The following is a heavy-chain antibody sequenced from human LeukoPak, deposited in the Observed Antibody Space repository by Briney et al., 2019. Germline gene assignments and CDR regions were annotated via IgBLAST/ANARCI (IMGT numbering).Heavy chain of an antibody. CDR2: ISSNGGST. D-gene: IGHD3-3*01. J-gene: IGHJ6*03. CDR1: GFTFSSYA. V-gene: IGHV3-64*01. Sequence: GGSLRLSCAASGFTFSSYAMHWVRQAPGKGLEYVSAISSNGGSTYCANSVKGRFTISRDNSKNTLYLQMGSLRAEDMAVYYCATNTIFPGPYYMDVWGKGTTVTVSS. CDR3: ATNTIFPGPYYMDV.